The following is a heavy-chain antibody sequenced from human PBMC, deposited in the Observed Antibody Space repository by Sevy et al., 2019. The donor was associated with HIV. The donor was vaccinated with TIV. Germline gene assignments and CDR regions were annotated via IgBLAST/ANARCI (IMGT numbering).Heavy chain of an antibody. J-gene: IGHJ4*02. CDR1: GFTFSTYG. CDR2: IWFDGSNT. D-gene: IGHD4-17*01. Sequence: GGSLRLSCAASGFTFSTYGMHWVRQAPGKGLEWVAVIWFDGSNTYYADSVKGRFTISRDIAKNTLHLQMNSLRAEDTAVYCCARDLEFYDYGDYGPAFMPDYWGQGTLVTVSS. V-gene: IGHV3-33*01. CDR3: ARDLEFYDYGDYGPAFMPDY.